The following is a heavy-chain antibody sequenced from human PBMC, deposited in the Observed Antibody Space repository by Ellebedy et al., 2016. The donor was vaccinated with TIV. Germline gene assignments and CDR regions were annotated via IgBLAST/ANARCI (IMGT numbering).Heavy chain of an antibody. CDR2: IAHDGSYK. J-gene: IGHJ4*02. CDR3: ARDMGGAYYY. D-gene: IGHD3-10*01. CDR1: GLTFSTYT. Sequence: GGSLRLSXAASGLTFSTYTMHWVRQAPGKGLEWVAVIAHDGSYKYYGDSVKGRFTISRDDAKNSLNLQMNSLRTEDTAVYYCARDMGGAYYYWGQGTLVTVSS. V-gene: IGHV3-30*03.